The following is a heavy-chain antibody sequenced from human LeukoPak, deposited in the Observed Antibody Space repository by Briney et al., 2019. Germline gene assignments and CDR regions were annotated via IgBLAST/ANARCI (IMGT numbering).Heavy chain of an antibody. V-gene: IGHV4-34*12. CDR1: GESFSGYS. D-gene: IGHD6-19*01. J-gene: IGHJ4*02. Sequence: SETLSLTCAVYGESFSGYSWSWFRQPPGKGLEWIGEVIHGGSSNYNPSLKSRVTISIHTSKNQFSLNLTSVTAADTAYYCARRTGWYWGYYFDYWGQGTLVTVSS. CDR3: ARRTGWYWGYYFDY. CDR2: VIHGGSS.